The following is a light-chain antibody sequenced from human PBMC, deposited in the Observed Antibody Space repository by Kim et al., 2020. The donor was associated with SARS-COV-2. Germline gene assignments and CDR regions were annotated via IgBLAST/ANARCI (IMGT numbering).Light chain of an antibody. J-gene: IGKJ1*01. CDR1: RSIGGL. CDR2: EAS. Sequence: ASVGDRFPITCRASRSIGGLLAWYQQKPGKAPKLLIYEASTLKSGVPSRFSGSGFETEFTLTTSSLQPDDFATYYCQQYRSYPWTFGQGTKVDIK. CDR3: QQYRSYPWT. V-gene: IGKV1-5*03.